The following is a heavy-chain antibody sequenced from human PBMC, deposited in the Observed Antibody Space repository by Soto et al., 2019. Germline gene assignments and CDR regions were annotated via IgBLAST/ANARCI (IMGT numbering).Heavy chain of an antibody. D-gene: IGHD2-15*01. J-gene: IGHJ4*02. CDR3: ARIGSSYNHFDY. CDR2: IYPDDSDT. V-gene: IGHV5-51*01. Sequence: ESLKISCEGSGYTFSSYSIGWVRQMPGKGLEWMGIIYPDDSDTRYSPSFRGQVTISVDKSISRAYLQWSSLKASDSAMYFCARIGSSYNHFDYWGRGTLVTVSS. CDR1: GYTFSSYS.